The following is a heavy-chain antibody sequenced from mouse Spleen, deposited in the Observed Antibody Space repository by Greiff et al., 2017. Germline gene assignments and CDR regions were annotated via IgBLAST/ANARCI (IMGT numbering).Heavy chain of an antibody. J-gene: IGHJ3*01. CDR3: ARTGYYYGSPFAY. CDR1: GFTFSDYG. CDR2: ISSGSSTI. V-gene: IGHV5-17*01. Sequence: EVMLVESGGGLVKPGGSLKLSCAASGFTFSDYGMHWVRQAPEKGLEWVAYISSGSSTIYYADTVKGRFTISRDNAKNTLFLQMTSLRSEDTAMYYCARTGYYYGSPFAYWGQGTLVTVSA. D-gene: IGHD1-1*01.